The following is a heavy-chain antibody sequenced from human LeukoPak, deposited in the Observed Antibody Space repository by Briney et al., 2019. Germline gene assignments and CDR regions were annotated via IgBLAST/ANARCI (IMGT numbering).Heavy chain of an antibody. D-gene: IGHD6-13*01. CDR3: ARAFPPLRTAAAGDY. J-gene: IGHJ4*02. CDR1: GFTFSDCD. Sequence: PGGSLRLSCTASGFTFSDCDMNWVRQAPGKGLEWVSSISYRSSHIYYADSVKSRSTISRDNAKNSLYLQMNSLRAEDTAVYYCARAFPPLRTAAAGDYWGQGTLVTVSS. CDR2: ISYRSSHI. V-gene: IGHV3-21*01.